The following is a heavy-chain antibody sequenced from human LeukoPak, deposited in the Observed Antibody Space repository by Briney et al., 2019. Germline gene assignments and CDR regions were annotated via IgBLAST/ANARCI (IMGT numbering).Heavy chain of an antibody. Sequence: GGSLRLSCAASGFTFSDYYMSWIRQAPGKGLEWVSYFSGSGSYTNYADYVKGRFTISRDNAKNSLHLQMNSLRAEDTAVYYCARRSIATAGTIIDSWGQGTLVTVSS. CDR2: FSGSGSYT. CDR3: ARRSIATAGTIIDS. D-gene: IGHD6-13*01. CDR1: GFTFSDYY. V-gene: IGHV3-11*06. J-gene: IGHJ4*02.